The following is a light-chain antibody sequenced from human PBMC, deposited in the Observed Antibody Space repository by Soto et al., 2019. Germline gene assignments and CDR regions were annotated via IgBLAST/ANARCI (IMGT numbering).Light chain of an antibody. Sequence: EIVLTQSPGTLSLSPGGRATLSCRASQSVSSSYLAWNQQKPGQAPRLLIYGASSRATGIPDRFSGSGSGTDFTLTISRLEPEDFAVYYCQQYGSLLTFGGGTKGEIK. J-gene: IGKJ4*01. CDR2: GAS. V-gene: IGKV3-20*01. CDR3: QQYGSLLT. CDR1: QSVSSSY.